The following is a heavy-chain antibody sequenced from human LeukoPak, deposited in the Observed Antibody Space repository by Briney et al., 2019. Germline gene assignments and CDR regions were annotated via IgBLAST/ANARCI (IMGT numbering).Heavy chain of an antibody. J-gene: IGHJ3*02. CDR3: ASSYSGSYYQAFDI. CDR1: GYTFTGYY. Sequence: GASVKVSCKASGYTFTGYYMHWVRQAPGQGLEWMGWINPNSGGTNYAQKFQGRVTMTTDTSTSTAYMELRSLRSDDTAVYYCASSYSGSYYQAFDIWGQGTMVTVSS. D-gene: IGHD1-26*01. V-gene: IGHV1-2*02. CDR2: INPNSGGT.